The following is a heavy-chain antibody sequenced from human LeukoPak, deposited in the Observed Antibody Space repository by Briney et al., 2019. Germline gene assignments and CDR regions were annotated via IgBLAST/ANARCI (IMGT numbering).Heavy chain of an antibody. D-gene: IGHD3-22*01. CDR2: IYSDGT. Sequence: PSETLSLTCTVSGGSLSSSDYYWTWIRQPPGKGLEWIGYIYSDGTFHNASLKSRLTISVDTSKNQFSLMLTSVTAADTAVYYCARALRYDSSGFDHWGQGTLVTASP. CDR3: ARALRYDSSGFDH. CDR1: GGSLSSSDYY. V-gene: IGHV4-30-4*01. J-gene: IGHJ4*02.